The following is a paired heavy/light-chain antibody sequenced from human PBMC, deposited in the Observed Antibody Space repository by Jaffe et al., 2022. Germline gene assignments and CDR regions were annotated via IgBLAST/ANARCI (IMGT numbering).Heavy chain of an antibody. CDR2: IYHSGRT. D-gene: IGHD1-26*01. Sequence: QVQLQESGPGLVKPSETLSLTCTVSAFSIINEYYWGWVRQPPGKGLEWIASIYHSGRTYYNSSLKSRVTISIDTSKNQFSLQLTSVTAADTAVYYCVRRTGSYYYLIDYWGQGTLVTVSS. V-gene: IGHV4-38-2*02. J-gene: IGHJ4*02. CDR1: AFSIINEYY. CDR3: VRRTGSYYYLIDY.
Light chain of an antibody. J-gene: IGLJ2*01. CDR3: YSYAGSYISV. V-gene: IGLV2-11*01. CDR2: DVT. Sequence: QSALTQPRSVSGSPGQSVTISCTGTSSDVGYYGFVSWYQLHPGIAPKLMIYDVTKRPSGVPDRFSGSKSGNTASLTISGLLPEDEADYYCYSYAGSYISVFGGGTKLTVL. CDR1: SSDVGYYGF.